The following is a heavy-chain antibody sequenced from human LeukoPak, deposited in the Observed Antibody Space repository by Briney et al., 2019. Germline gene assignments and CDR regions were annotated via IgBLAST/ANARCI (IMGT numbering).Heavy chain of an antibody. D-gene: IGHD3-3*01. Sequence: ASVKVSCKASGYTFTSYGISWVRQAPGQGLEWMGWISAYNGNTNYAQKLQGRVTMTTDTSTSTAYMELRGLRSDDTAVYYCARGGIFGVVTPYGMDVWGQGTTVTVSS. V-gene: IGHV1-18*01. J-gene: IGHJ6*02. CDR1: GYTFTSYG. CDR3: ARGGIFGVVTPYGMDV. CDR2: ISAYNGNT.